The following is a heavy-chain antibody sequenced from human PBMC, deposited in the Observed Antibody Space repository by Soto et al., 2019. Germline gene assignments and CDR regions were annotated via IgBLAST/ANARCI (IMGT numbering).Heavy chain of an antibody. Sequence: ASVKVSCKVSGYTITELSMHWVRQAPGKGLEWMGGFDPEDGETIYAQKFQGGVTMTEDTSTDTAYMELSSLRSEDTAVYYCATGGSYRGWFDPWGQGTLVTVSS. CDR1: GYTITELS. V-gene: IGHV1-24*01. D-gene: IGHD1-26*01. CDR2: FDPEDGET. CDR3: ATGGSYRGWFDP. J-gene: IGHJ5*02.